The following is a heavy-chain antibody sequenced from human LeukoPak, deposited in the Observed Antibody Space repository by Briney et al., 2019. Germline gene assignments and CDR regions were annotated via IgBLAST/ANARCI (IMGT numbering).Heavy chain of an antibody. CDR1: GFTFSSYV. J-gene: IGHJ6*02. CDR2: ISYDGSNK. Sequence: GRSLRLSCAASGFTFSSYVMHWVRQAPGKGLEWVGVISYDGSNKYYADSVKGRFTISRDNSKNKLYLQMNSLRAEDTAVYYCAKDYYDSSGYSNYGMDVWGQGTTVTVSS. D-gene: IGHD3-22*01. V-gene: IGHV3-30*18. CDR3: AKDYYDSSGYSNYGMDV.